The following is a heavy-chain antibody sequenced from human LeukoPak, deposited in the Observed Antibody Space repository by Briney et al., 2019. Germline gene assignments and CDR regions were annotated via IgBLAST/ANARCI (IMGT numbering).Heavy chain of an antibody. CDR2: INHSGST. CDR3: ARSGLRITTFGVVGNWFDP. Sequence: SETLSLTCAVYGGSYSGYYWSWIRQPPGKGLEWIGEINHSGSTNYNPSLKSRVTISVDTSKNQFSLKLSSVTAADTAVYYCARSGLRITTFGVVGNWFDPWGQGTLVTVSS. CDR1: GGSYSGYY. J-gene: IGHJ5*02. V-gene: IGHV4-34*01. D-gene: IGHD3-3*01.